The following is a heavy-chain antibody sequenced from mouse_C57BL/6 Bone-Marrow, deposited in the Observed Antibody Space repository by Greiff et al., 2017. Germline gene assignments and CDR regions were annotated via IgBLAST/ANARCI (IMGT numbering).Heavy chain of an antibody. D-gene: IGHD1-1*01. CDR1: GFSLTSYG. V-gene: IGHV2-2*01. Sequence: VQLQQSGPGLVQPSQSLSITCTVSGFSLTSYGVHWVRQSPGKGLEWLGVIWSGGSTDYNAAFISRLSISKDNSKSQVFFKMNRLQADDTAIYYCARYYYGSSYEDWYFDVWGTGTTVTVSS. CDR2: IWSGGST. J-gene: IGHJ1*03. CDR3: ARYYYGSSYEDWYFDV.